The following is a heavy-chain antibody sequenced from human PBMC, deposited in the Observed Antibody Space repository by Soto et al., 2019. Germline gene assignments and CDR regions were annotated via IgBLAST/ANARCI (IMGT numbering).Heavy chain of an antibody. CDR1: GFTFTRYG. V-gene: IGHV3-30*18. CDR2: ISYDGSKK. Sequence: PGGSLRLSCAASGFTFTRYGMHWVRQGPGKGLEWVAVISYDGSKKYYADSVKGRFTISRDNSKNMLFLQMNSLRPEDTALYYCAKDPTFEGGHPLVRGGNWGQGTPVTVSS. J-gene: IGHJ4*02. CDR3: AKDPTFEGGHPLVRGGN. D-gene: IGHD3-10*01.